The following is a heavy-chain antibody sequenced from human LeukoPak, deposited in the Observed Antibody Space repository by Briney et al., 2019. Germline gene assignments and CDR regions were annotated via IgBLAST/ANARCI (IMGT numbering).Heavy chain of an antibody. CDR3: ARVPQLGLFDY. D-gene: IGHD1-1*01. CDR2: INPSGGST. V-gene: IGHV1-46*01. Sequence: ASVKVSCKASGYTFTSYYMHWVRQAPGQGLEWMGIINPSGGSTSHAQKFQGRVTMTRDMSTSTVYMELSSLRSEDTAVYYCARVPQLGLFDYWGQGTPVTGSS. CDR1: GYTFTSYY. J-gene: IGHJ4*02.